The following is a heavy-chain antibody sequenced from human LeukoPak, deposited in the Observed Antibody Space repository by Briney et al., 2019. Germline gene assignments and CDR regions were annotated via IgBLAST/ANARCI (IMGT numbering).Heavy chain of an antibody. D-gene: IGHD3-3*01. J-gene: IGHJ5*02. CDR2: IIPIFGTA. CDR1: GGTFSSYA. CDR3: AREEPYYDFWSPNNWFDP. V-gene: IGHV1-69*13. Sequence: GASVKVSCKASGGTFSSYAISWVRQAPGQGLEWMGGIIPIFGTANYAQKFQGRVTITADESTSTAYMELSSLRSEDTAVYYCAREEPYYDFWSPNNWFDPGGQGTLVTVSS.